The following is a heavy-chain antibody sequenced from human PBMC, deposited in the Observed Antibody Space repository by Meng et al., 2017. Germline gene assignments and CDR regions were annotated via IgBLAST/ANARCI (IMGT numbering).Heavy chain of an antibody. CDR2: INPNSGGT. J-gene: IGHJ4*02. CDR3: ARDDYGDYFDY. D-gene: IGHD4-17*01. CDR1: GYTFTGYY. Sequence: QVQLVPAGAGVKKPGASVKFSCKASGYTFTGYYMHWVRQAPGQGLEWMGRINPNSGGTNYAQKFQGRVTMTRDTSISTAYMELSRLRSDDTAVYYCARDDYGDYFDYWGQGTLVTVSS. V-gene: IGHV1-2*06.